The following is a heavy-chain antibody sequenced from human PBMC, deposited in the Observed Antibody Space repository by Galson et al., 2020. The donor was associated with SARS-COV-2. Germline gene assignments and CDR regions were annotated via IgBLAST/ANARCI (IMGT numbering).Heavy chain of an antibody. CDR1: GFTFSSYG. J-gene: IGHJ4*02. Sequence: GESLKISCAASGFTFSSYGMHWVRQAPGKGLEWVAVIWYDGSNKYYADSVKGRFTISRDNSKNTLYLQMNSLRAEDTAVYYCARDYMGIAVAGTHFDYWGQGTLVTVSS. CDR3: ARDYMGIAVAGTHFDY. V-gene: IGHV3-33*01. CDR2: IWYDGSNK. D-gene: IGHD6-19*01.